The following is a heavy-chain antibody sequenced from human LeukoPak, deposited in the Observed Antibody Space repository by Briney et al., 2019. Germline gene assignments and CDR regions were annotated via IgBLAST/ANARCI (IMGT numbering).Heavy chain of an antibody. D-gene: IGHD1-26*01. Sequence: PSETLSLTCTVSGYSISSGYYWGWIRQPPGKGLEWIGSIYHSGSTYYNPSLKSRVTISVDTSKNQFSLKLSSVTAADTAVYYCARHRLSSGSYYGTLMSGFDYWGQGTLVTVSS. J-gene: IGHJ4*02. V-gene: IGHV4-38-2*02. CDR2: IYHSGST. CDR1: GYSISSGYY. CDR3: ARHRLSSGSYYGTLMSGFDY.